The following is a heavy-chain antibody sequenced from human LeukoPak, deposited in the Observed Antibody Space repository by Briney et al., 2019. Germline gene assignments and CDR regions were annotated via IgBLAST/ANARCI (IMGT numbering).Heavy chain of an antibody. D-gene: IGHD3-22*01. J-gene: IGHJ4*02. Sequence: GGSLRPSCAASGFTFSSYSMNWVRQAPGKGLEWVSSISSSSYIYYADSVKGRFTISRDNAKNSLYLQMNSLRAEDTAVYYCALSSGYLFDYWGQGTLVTVSS. V-gene: IGHV3-21*01. CDR3: ALSSGYLFDY. CDR2: ISSSSYI. CDR1: GFTFSSYS.